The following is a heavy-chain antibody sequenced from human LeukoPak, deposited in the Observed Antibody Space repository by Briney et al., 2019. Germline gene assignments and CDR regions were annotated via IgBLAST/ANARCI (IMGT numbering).Heavy chain of an antibody. V-gene: IGHV3-23*01. CDR2: LSGSGITT. Sequence: GGPLRLSCAASGFTFSDYYMSWIRQAPGKGLEWVSTLSGSGITTYYADPVKGRFTISRDNSKNTLYLQMISLRAEDTAVYYCAKGIYSSGWSYFDYWGHGTLVTVSS. CDR1: GFTFSDYY. CDR3: AKGIYSSGWSYFDY. D-gene: IGHD6-19*01. J-gene: IGHJ4*01.